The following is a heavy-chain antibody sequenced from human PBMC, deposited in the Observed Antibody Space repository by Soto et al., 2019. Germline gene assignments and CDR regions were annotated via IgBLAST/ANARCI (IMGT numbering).Heavy chain of an antibody. CDR1: GFTFSSYG. Sequence: QVQLVESGGGVVQPGRSLRLSYAASGFTFSSYGMHWVRQAPGKGLEWVAVISYDGSNNYYADSVKGRFTISRDNSKNTLYLQMNSLRAEDTAVYYCAKRSSWYVGWFDPWGQGTLVTVSS. CDR3: AKRSSWYVGWFDP. V-gene: IGHV3-30*18. D-gene: IGHD6-13*01. CDR2: ISYDGSNN. J-gene: IGHJ5*02.